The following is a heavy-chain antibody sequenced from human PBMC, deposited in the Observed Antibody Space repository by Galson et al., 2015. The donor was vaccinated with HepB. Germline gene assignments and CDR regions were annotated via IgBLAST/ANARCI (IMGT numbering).Heavy chain of an antibody. CDR3: ARLPISRFPFDY. J-gene: IGHJ4*02. V-gene: IGHV5-51*03. CDR2: IYPGDSDT. CDR1: GFRFITHW. Sequence: QSGAEVKKPGESLKISCKGSGFRFITHWIGRGRQMPGKGLEWMGMIYPGDSDTRYNPSFEGQVTISADTSISTVYLRWSSLKASDSAMYFCARLPISRFPFDYWGQGTLVSVS. D-gene: IGHD3-3*01.